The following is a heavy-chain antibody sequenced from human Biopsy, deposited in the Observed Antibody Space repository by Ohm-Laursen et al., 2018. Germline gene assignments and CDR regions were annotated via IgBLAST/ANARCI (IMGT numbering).Heavy chain of an antibody. CDR2: INIDGSTT. J-gene: IGHJ3*02. D-gene: IGHD1-1*01. CDR1: GFSFSSYW. V-gene: IGHV3-74*01. CDR3: ASDIYYITNWRAFDM. Sequence: GSLRLSCSASGFSFSSYWMHWVRQGPGKGLVWVSRINIDGSTTRYADSVKGRFTISRDNAKNTLYLQMNSLGVEDSAVYYCASDIYYITNWRAFDMWGQGTMVTVAS.